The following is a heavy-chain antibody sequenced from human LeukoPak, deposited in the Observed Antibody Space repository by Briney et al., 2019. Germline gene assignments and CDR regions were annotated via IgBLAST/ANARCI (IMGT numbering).Heavy chain of an antibody. V-gene: IGHV3-66*01. CDR1: GFTVSSNY. J-gene: IGHJ4*02. Sequence: PGGSLRLSCAASGFTVSSNYMTWVRQTPGKGLGWVSLLYSGGNTYYAGSVKDRFIISRDNSKNTLYLQMNTLRAEDTAVYYCARGAYSSGWLFDYWGQGTLVTVSS. CDR3: ARGAYSSGWLFDY. CDR2: LYSGGNT. D-gene: IGHD6-19*01.